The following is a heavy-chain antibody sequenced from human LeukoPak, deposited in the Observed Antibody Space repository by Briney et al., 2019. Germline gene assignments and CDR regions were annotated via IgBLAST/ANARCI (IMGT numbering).Heavy chain of an antibody. CDR3: ARGAAGAIDY. CDR2: TYYRSKWYN. CDR1: GDSVSSNSAA. J-gene: IGHJ4*02. D-gene: IGHD6-13*01. V-gene: IGHV6-1*01. Sequence: SQTLSLTCAISGDSVSSNSAAWNWIRQSPSRGLEWLGRTYYRSKWYNYYGASVKSRITISPDTSKNQSSLQLNSVTPEDTAVYYCARGAAGAIDYWGQGTLVTVSS.